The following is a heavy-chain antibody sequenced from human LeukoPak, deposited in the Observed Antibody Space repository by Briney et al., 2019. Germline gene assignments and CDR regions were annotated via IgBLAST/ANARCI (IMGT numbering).Heavy chain of an antibody. CDR3: ARDQDGYNSYFDY. J-gene: IGHJ4*02. V-gene: IGHV4-59*01. Sequence: RPSETLSLTCTVSGGSISSYYWSWIRQPPGKGLEWIGYIYYSGSTNYNPSLKSRVTISVDTSKNQFSLKLSSVTAADTAVYYCARDQDGYNSYFDYWGQGTLVTVSS. CDR1: GGSISSYY. D-gene: IGHD5-24*01. CDR2: IYYSGST.